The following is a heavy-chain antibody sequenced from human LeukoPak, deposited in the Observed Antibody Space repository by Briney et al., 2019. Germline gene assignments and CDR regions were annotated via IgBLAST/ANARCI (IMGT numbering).Heavy chain of an antibody. V-gene: IGHV1-69*04. Sequence: ATVNVSCKVSGGTFSIYAISGVRQAPGQGLEWMGRIIPIFGIANYAQKFQGRVTITADKSASTAYMELSSLRSEDTAGYYCAREGSRDYDCGSGYPNWFDPWGQGTLVTVSS. J-gene: IGHJ5*02. CDR2: IIPIFGIA. CDR1: GGTFSIYA. CDR3: AREGSRDYDCGSGYPNWFDP. D-gene: IGHD3-3*01.